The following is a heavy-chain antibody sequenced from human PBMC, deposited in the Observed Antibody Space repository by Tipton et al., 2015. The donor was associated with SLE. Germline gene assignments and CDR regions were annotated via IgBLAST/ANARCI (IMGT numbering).Heavy chain of an antibody. CDR3: ARPGYFDLYYFDY. J-gene: IGHJ4*02. V-gene: IGHV3-30-3*01. D-gene: IGHD3-9*01. Sequence: QLVQSGGGVVQPGRSLRLSCAASGFTFSSYAMHWVRQAPGKGLEWVAVISYDGSNKYYADSVKGRFTISRDNSKNTLYLQMNSLRAEDTAVYYCARPGYFDLYYFDYWGQGTLVTVSS. CDR1: GFTFSSYA. CDR2: ISYDGSNK.